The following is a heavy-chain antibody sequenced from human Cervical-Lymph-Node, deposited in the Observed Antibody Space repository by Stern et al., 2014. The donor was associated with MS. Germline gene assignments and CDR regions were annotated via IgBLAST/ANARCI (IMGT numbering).Heavy chain of an antibody. Sequence: EQLVESGGGVVQPGRSLRLSCAATGFNFSSYAMQWVRQAPGKGLEWVAVLSYDGSKAYYADSVKCRFTRYAAKSKKTLFLQMNSLIREDTADYYCARDLLWFGEFDWGAMDVWGHGTTVTVS. CDR1: GFNFSSYA. CDR3: ARDLLWFGEFDWGAMDV. V-gene: IGHV3-30-3*01. CDR2: LSYDGSKA. J-gene: IGHJ6*02. D-gene: IGHD3-10*01.